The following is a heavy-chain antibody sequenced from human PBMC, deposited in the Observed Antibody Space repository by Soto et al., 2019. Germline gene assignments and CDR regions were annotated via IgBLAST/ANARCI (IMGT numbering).Heavy chain of an antibody. J-gene: IGHJ6*02. D-gene: IGHD3-10*01. CDR2: IYYSGST. V-gene: IGHV4-59*01. Sequence: WETLSLTCTVSGGSISSYYWSWIRQPPGKGLEWIGYIYYSGSTNYNPSLKSRVTISVDTSKNQFSLKLSSVTAADTAVYYCARDLEGSGSYPYYYGMDVWGQGTTVTVSS. CDR3: ARDLEGSGSYPYYYGMDV. CDR1: GGSISSYY.